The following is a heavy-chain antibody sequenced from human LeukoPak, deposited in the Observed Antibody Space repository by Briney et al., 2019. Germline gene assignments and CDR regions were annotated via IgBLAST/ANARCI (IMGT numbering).Heavy chain of an antibody. D-gene: IGHD4-17*01. CDR1: GFTFSSYG. V-gene: IGHV3-30*18. CDR3: AKQFDRNYGDYGVY. CDR2: ISYDGSNK. J-gene: IGHJ4*02. Sequence: PGGSLRLSCAASGFTFSSYGMHWVRQAPGKGLEWVAVISYDGSNKYYADSVKGRFTISRDNSKNTLYLQMNSLRAEDTAVYYCAKQFDRNYGDYGVYWGQGTLVTVSS.